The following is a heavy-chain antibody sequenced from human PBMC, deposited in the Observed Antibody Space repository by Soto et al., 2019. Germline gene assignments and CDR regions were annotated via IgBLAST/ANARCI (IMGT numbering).Heavy chain of an antibody. CDR2: INSDGSST. D-gene: IGHD2-15*01. CDR3: ARVRCSGGSCRDAYDI. J-gene: IGHJ3*02. V-gene: IGHV3-74*01. CDR1: GFTFSTYW. Sequence: EMQLVESGGGLVQPGGSQRLSCAASGFTFSTYWMHWVRQAPGKGLVWVSRINSDGSSTSYADSVKGRFTISRDNAKNTLYLQMNSLRAEDTAMYYCARVRCSGGSCRDAYDIWGQGTMVTVSS.